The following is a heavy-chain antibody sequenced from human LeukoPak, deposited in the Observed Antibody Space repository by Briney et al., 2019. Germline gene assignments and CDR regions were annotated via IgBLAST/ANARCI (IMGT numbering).Heavy chain of an antibody. CDR2: INPNTGGT. D-gene: IGHD2-2*01. J-gene: IGHJ4*02. CDR3: ARSSSTSCYDY. CDR1: GYTFTGHY. V-gene: IGHV1-2*02. Sequence: ASVRVSCKASGYTFTGHYMHWVRQAPGQGLEWMGWINPNTGGTNYAQKFQGRVTITRDTSITTAYMELSRLTSDDTAVYYCARSSSTSCYDYWGQGTLVTVSS.